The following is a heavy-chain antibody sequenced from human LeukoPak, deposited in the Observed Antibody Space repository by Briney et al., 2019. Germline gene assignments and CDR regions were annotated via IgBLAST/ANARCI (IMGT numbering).Heavy chain of an antibody. V-gene: IGHV3-53*01. CDR2: IYSGGST. CDR3: ARVGGEPIYYYGMDV. J-gene: IGHJ6*02. D-gene: IGHD3-16*01. CDR1: GFTVSSNY. Sequence: SGGSLRLSCAASGFTVSSNYMSWVRQAPGKGLEWVSVIYSGGSTYYADSVKGRFTISRDNSKNTLYLQMNSVRAEDTAVYYCARVGGEPIYYYGMDVWGQGTTVTVSS.